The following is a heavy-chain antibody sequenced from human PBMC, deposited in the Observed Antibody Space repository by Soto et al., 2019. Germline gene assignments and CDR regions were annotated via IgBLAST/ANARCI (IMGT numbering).Heavy chain of an antibody. CDR3: ARDPSYFDF. Sequence: EVQLVESGGGLVKPGGSLRLSCAASGFTFSSYSMNWVRQAPGKGLEGVSSISSTSSYIYYADSVRGRFTISRDNAKNSLYLQLNSLRAEDTAVYYCARDPSYFDFWGQGTLVTVSS. J-gene: IGHJ4*02. CDR2: ISSTSSYI. V-gene: IGHV3-21*02. CDR1: GFTFSSYS.